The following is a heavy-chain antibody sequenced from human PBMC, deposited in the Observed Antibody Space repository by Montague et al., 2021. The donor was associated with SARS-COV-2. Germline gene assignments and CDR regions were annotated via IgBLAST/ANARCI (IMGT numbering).Heavy chain of an antibody. D-gene: IGHD5-24*01. CDR1: GGSISSGGYY. V-gene: IGHV4-61*02. J-gene: IGHJ4*02. Sequence: TLSLTCTVSGGSISSGGYYWSWIRQPAGKGLEWIGRIYTSGSTNYNPSLKSRVTISVDTSKNQFSLKLSSVTAADTAVYYCARVFPRWLQFDPYFDYWGQGTLVTVSS. CDR2: IYTSGST. CDR3: ARVFPRWLQFDPYFDY.